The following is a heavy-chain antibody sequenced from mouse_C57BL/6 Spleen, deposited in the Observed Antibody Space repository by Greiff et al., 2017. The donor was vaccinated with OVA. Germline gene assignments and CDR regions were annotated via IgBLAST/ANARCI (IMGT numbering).Heavy chain of an antibody. CDR2: IWTGGGT. V-gene: IGHV2-9-1*01. D-gene: IGHD3-2*02. Sequence: VKLMESGPGLVEPAQSVYITCTASGFSLTSYAISWVRQTPGKGLEWLGVIWTGGGTNYNSAIKSRLSISKDNSTSQVFLKMSSLQTDDTASYYCAIQDSSAWFAYWGQGTLVTVSA. CDR3: AIQDSSAWFAY. J-gene: IGHJ3*01. CDR1: GFSLTSYA.